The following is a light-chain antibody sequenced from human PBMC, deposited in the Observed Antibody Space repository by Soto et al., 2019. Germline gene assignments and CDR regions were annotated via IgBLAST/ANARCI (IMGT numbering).Light chain of an antibody. V-gene: IGKV3-20*01. Sequence: EIVFTQSPGTLSLSPGERATLSCRASQSVSSSYLAWYQQKPSQAPRLLIYGASSRATGIPDRFSGSGSGTDFTLTISRLEPEDFAVYYCQQYGSSPWTFGQGTKVDIK. J-gene: IGKJ1*01. CDR3: QQYGSSPWT. CDR2: GAS. CDR1: QSVSSSY.